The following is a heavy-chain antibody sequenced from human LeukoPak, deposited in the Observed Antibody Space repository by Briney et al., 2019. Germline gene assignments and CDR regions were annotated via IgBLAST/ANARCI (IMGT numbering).Heavy chain of an antibody. CDR1: GGSFSGYY. CDR3: ARGLRRYSSGWYTFYFDY. CDR2: INHSGST. V-gene: IGHV4-34*01. Sequence: SSETLSLTCAVYGGSFSGYYWSWIRQPPGKGLEWIGEINHSGSTNYNPSLKSRVTISVDTSKNLFSLKLSSVTAADTAVYYCARGLRRYSSGWYTFYFDYWGQGTLVTASS. D-gene: IGHD6-19*01. J-gene: IGHJ4*02.